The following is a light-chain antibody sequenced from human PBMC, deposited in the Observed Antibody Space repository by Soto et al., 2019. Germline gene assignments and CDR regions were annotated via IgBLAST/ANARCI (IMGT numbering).Light chain of an antibody. Sequence: DLVMTQSPLSLPVTPGEPASISCRSSQSLLHSNGYNYLDWYLQKPGQSPQLLIYLGSNRASGGPDRFSGSGSGTDFTLKISRVEAEDVGVYYCMRALQTPLTFGGGTKVEIK. CDR3: MRALQTPLT. CDR2: LGS. CDR1: QSLLHSNGYNY. J-gene: IGKJ4*01. V-gene: IGKV2-28*01.